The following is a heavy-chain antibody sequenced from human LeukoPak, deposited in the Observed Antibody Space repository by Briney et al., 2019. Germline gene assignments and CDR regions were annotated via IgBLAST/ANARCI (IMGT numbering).Heavy chain of an antibody. J-gene: IGHJ4*02. CDR1: GFMFSTYG. D-gene: IGHD5/OR15-5a*01. Sequence: GGSLRLSCTVSGFMFSTYGMHWVRQAPGKGLEWVAVIWYDGSNKYHADSVKGRFTISRDNSKNILYLQVNSLRVEDTALYYCARDLYDGVAHDWGQGTLVTVSS. V-gene: IGHV3-33*01. CDR3: ARDLYDGVAHD. CDR2: IWYDGSNK.